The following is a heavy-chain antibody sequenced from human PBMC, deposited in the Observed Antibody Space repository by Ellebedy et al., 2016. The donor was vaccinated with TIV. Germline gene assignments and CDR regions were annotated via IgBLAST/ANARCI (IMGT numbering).Heavy chain of an antibody. CDR3: ARLEWEYQLLALYYFDY. CDR1: GYSFTSYW. D-gene: IGHD2-2*01. V-gene: IGHV5-10-1*01. Sequence: GESLKISCKGSGYSFTSYWIGWVRQMPGKGLEWMGRIDPSDSYTNYSPSFQGHVTISADKSISTAYLQWSSLKASDTAMYYCARLEWEYQLLALYYFDYWGQGTLVTVSS. CDR2: IDPSDSYT. J-gene: IGHJ4*02.